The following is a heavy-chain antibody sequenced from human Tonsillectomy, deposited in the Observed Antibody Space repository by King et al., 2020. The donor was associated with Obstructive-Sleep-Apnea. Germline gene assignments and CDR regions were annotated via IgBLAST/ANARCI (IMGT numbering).Heavy chain of an antibody. CDR1: GGSISSYY. CDR3: ASLHCSSTSCYAGYSDY. Sequence: LQLQESGPGLVKPSETLSLTCTGSGGSISSYYWSWIRQPPGKGLEWIGDIYYSGSTNYNPSPKSRVTISVDTSKNQCSLKLSPVTAADTAVYYCASLHCSSTSCYAGYSDYWGQGTLVTVSS. J-gene: IGHJ4*02. D-gene: IGHD2-2*01. V-gene: IGHV4-59*08. CDR2: IYYSGST.